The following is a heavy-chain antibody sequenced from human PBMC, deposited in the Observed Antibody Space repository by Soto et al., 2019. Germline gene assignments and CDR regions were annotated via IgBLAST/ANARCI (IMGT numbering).Heavy chain of an antibody. CDR3: ARGGSTRRYCSSTSCYTQAYGMDV. J-gene: IGHJ6*02. V-gene: IGHV1-2*04. Sequence: GASVKVSCKASGYTFTGYYMHWVRQAPGQGLEWMGWINPNSGGTNYAQKFQGWVTMTRDTSISTAYMELSRLRSDDTAVYYCARGGSTRRYCSSTSCYTQAYGMDVWGQGTTVTV. D-gene: IGHD2-2*02. CDR2: INPNSGGT. CDR1: GYTFTGYY.